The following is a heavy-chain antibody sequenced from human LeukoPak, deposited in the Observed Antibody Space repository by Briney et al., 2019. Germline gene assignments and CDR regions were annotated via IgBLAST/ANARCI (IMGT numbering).Heavy chain of an antibody. CDR3: ARKRGDYPIDY. Sequence: PSETLSLTCTVSGGSISSYYWSWIRQPPGKGLEWIGYIYYSGSTNYNPSLKSRVTISVDTSKNQSSLKLSSVTAADTAVYYCARKRGDYPIDYWGQGTLVTVSS. J-gene: IGHJ4*02. CDR2: IYYSGST. V-gene: IGHV4-59*08. D-gene: IGHD4-17*01. CDR1: GGSISSYY.